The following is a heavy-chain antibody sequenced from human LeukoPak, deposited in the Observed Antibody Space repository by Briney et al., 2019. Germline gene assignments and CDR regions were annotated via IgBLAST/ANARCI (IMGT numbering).Heavy chain of an antibody. V-gene: IGHV4-39*02. CDR3: ARDTPYSSSWSRRYYFDL. Sequence: PSETLSLTCTVSGGSISSSSYYWGWIRQPPGKGLEWIGSIYYSGSTYYDPSLKSRVTISVDTSKNQFSLKLSSVTAADTAVYYCARDTPYSSSWSRRYYFDLWGRGTLVTVSS. J-gene: IGHJ2*01. CDR2: IYYSGST. CDR1: GGSISSSSYY. D-gene: IGHD6-13*01.